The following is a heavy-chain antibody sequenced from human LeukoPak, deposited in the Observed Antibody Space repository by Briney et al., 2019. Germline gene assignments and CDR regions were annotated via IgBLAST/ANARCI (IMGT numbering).Heavy chain of an antibody. D-gene: IGHD2-8*02. CDR3: AKGFSSTDNRRGFDY. CDR2: ISGSAGGT. CDR1: GFTFSSYA. V-gene: IGHV3-23*01. Sequence: GGSLRLSCAASGFTFSSYAMSWVRQAPGKGLEWVSGISGSAGGTYYSDSVKGRFTISRDNSKNTVYLQMNSLRAEDTAIYYCAKGFSSTDNRRGFDYWGQGTLVTVSS. J-gene: IGHJ4*02.